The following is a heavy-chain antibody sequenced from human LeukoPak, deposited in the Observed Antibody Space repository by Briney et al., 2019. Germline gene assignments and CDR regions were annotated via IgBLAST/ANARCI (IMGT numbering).Heavy chain of an antibody. Sequence: GGSLRLSCAASGFTFDSYAMSWVRQAPGKGLEWVSAISGGGSGAFYADSVKGRFTISRDNSKYTLYLQMNSLRAEDTAVYYCAKDQVIAAAANSDYWGQGTLVTVSS. J-gene: IGHJ4*02. CDR1: GFTFDSYA. D-gene: IGHD6-13*01. V-gene: IGHV3-23*01. CDR3: AKDQVIAAAANSDY. CDR2: ISGGGSGA.